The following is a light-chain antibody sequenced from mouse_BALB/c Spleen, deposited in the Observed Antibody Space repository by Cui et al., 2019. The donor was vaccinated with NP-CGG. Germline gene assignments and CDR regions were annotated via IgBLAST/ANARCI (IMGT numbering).Light chain of an antibody. CDR3: ALWYSNHWV. V-gene: IGLV1*01. CDR2: GTN. Sequence: QAVVTQDFAPTTSPGERVTLTCRSSTGTVTTSNYANWVQEKPDHLFTGLIGGTNNRAPGVPARFSGSLIGDKAALTITGAQTEDEAIYFCALWYSNHWVFDGGTKLTVL. J-gene: IGLJ1*01. CDR1: TGTVTTSNY.